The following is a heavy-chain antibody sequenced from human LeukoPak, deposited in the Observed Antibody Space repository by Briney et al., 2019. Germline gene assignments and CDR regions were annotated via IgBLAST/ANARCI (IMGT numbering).Heavy chain of an antibody. CDR1: GGSFGGYY. D-gene: IGHD2-2*01. CDR2: INHSGST. Sequence: SETLSLTCAVYGGSFGGYYWSWIRQPPGKGLEWIGEINHSGSTNYNPSLKSRVTISVDTSKNQFSLKLSSVTAADTAVYYCARVPSSTSSYYYYGMDVWGQGTTVTVSS. CDR3: ARVPSSTSSYYYYGMDV. J-gene: IGHJ6*02. V-gene: IGHV4-34*01.